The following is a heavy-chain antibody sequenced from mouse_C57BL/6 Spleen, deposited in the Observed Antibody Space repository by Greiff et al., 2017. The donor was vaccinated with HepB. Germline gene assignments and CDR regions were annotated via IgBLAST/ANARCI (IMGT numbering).Heavy chain of an antibody. CDR1: GYAFSSSW. CDR2: IYPGDGDT. CDR3: ARWETGSYFDY. V-gene: IGHV1-82*01. D-gene: IGHD4-1*01. Sequence: QVQLKESGPELVKPGASVKISCKASGYAFSSSWMNWVKQRPGKGLEWIGRIYPGDGDTNYNGKFKGKATLTADKSSSTAYMQLSSLTSEDSAVYVCARWETGSYFDYWGQGTTLTVSS. J-gene: IGHJ2*01.